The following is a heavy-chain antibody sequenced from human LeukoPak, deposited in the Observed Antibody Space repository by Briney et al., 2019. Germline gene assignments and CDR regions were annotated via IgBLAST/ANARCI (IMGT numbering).Heavy chain of an antibody. Sequence: GGSLRLSCAASGFDFDDYGMTWVRQAPGKGLEWVSGINGHGGSTGYADSVRGRFIISRDNAKNYVHLQMDRLRAEDTAVYYCARDQGSADYWGQGTLVTVSS. CDR1: GFDFDDYG. J-gene: IGHJ4*02. V-gene: IGHV3-20*04. CDR3: ARDQGSADY. CDR2: INGHGGST.